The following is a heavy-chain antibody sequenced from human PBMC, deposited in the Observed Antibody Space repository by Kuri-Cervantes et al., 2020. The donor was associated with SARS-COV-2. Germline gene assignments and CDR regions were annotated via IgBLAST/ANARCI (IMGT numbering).Heavy chain of an antibody. CDR2: IYSGGST. Sequence: GESLKISCAASGFTVSSNYMSWVRQAPGKGLEWVSVIYSGGSTYYADSVKGRFTISRDNSKNTLNLQMNSLRAEDTAVYYCARGSWGGSSGVDYWGQGTLVTVSS. D-gene: IGHD1-26*01. J-gene: IGHJ4*02. CDR1: GFTVSSNY. CDR3: ARGSWGGSSGVDY. V-gene: IGHV3-53*01.